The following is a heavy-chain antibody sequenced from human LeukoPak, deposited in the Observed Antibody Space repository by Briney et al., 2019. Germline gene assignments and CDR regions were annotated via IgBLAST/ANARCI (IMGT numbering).Heavy chain of an antibody. CDR3: ARHGIPSFYGMDV. CDR1: GGSFSGYY. J-gene: IGHJ6*02. V-gene: IGHV4-34*01. Sequence: SETLSLTCAVYGGSFSGYYWSWIRQPPGKELEWIGEINHSGSTNYNPSLKSRVTISVDTSKNQFSLKLSPVTAADTAVYYCARHGIPSFYGMDVWGQGTTVTVSS. D-gene: IGHD1-1*01. CDR2: INHSGST.